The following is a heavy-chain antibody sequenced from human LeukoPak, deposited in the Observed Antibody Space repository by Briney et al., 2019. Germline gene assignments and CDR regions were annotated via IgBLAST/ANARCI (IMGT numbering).Heavy chain of an antibody. CDR1: GGSISSSSYY. Sequence: SETLSLTCIVSGGSISSSSYYWGWIRQHPGKGLEWIGYIYNSGSTYYNPPLKSRVTISVDTSKNQFSLKLSSVTAADTAVYYCAREIYVVREIVIPSYCDYWGQGTLVTVSS. CDR3: AREIYVVREIVIPSYCDY. CDR2: IYNSGST. J-gene: IGHJ4*02. V-gene: IGHV4-31*03. D-gene: IGHD3-10*01.